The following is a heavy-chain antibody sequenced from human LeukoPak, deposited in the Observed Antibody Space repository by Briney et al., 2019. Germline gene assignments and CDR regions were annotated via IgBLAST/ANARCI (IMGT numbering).Heavy chain of an antibody. D-gene: IGHD3-10*01. CDR3: AKSRGSGSSMARGVNFDY. V-gene: IGHV3-23*01. CDR2: ISDGGSIT. J-gene: IGHJ4*02. Sequence: PGGSLRLSCAASGFTFSDYAMSRIRQAPGKGLEWVSTISDGGSITYYADSVKGRFTISRDNSKNTLFLQMNSLRAEDTAIYYCAKSRGSGSSMARGVNFDYWGQGTLVIVSS. CDR1: GFTFSDYA.